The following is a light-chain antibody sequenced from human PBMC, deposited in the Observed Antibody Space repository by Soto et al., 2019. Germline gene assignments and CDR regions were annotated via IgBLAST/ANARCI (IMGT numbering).Light chain of an antibody. CDR3: QQYSNWPPIT. CDR2: GAS. V-gene: IGKV3-15*01. CDR1: QTISTK. Sequence: EIVLTQSPATLSVSPGERASLSCRASQTISTKLVWYQQKPGQAPRLLIYGASTRATGIPDRFSGSGSGTEFTLTSSSLQSDDFAIYYCQQYSNWPPITFGQGTRLEIK. J-gene: IGKJ5*01.